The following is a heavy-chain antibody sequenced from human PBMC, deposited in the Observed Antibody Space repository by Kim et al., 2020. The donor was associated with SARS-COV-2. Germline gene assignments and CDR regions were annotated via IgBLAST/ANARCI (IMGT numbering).Heavy chain of an antibody. V-gene: IGHV4-39*01. CDR2: IYYSGST. CDR3: ARLGSLGEQWLDRYYFDY. Sequence: SETLSLTCTVSGGSISSSSYYWGWIRQPPGKGLEWIGSIYYSGSTYYNPSLKSRVTISVDTSKNQFSLKLSSVTAADTAVYYCARLGSLGEQWLDRYYFDYWGQGTLVTVSS. D-gene: IGHD6-19*01. J-gene: IGHJ4*02. CDR1: GGSISSSSYY.